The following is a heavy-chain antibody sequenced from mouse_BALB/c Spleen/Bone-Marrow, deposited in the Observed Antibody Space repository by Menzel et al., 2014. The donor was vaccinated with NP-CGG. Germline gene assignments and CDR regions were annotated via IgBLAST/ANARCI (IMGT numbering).Heavy chain of an antibody. Sequence: QVHVKQSGAELMKPGASVKISCKATGYTFSSCWIEGVKQRPGHGLEWIGEILPGRGSTNYNEKFKGKATFTSDTSSNTAYMQLSSLTSEDSAVYYCARWDTTAMDFWGQGTSVTVSS. J-gene: IGHJ4*01. V-gene: IGHV1-9*01. D-gene: IGHD1-1*01. CDR2: ILPGRGST. CDR1: GYTFSSCW. CDR3: ARWDTTAMDF.